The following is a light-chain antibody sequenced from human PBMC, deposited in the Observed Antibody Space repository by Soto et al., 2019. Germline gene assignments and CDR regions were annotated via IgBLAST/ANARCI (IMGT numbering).Light chain of an antibody. CDR3: QQYGSSPRT. V-gene: IGKV3-20*01. Sequence: EIVMTQSPATLSVSPGERATLSCRASQSVRSNLAWYQQKPGQAPRLVIYAASTRATGIPDRFSGSGSVTDFTLTISRLEPEDFAVYFCQQYGSSPRTFGQGTKVDIK. CDR2: AAS. CDR1: QSVRSN. J-gene: IGKJ1*01.